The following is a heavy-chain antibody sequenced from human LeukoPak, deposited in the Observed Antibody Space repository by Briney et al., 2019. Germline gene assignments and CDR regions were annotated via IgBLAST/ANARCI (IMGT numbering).Heavy chain of an antibody. J-gene: IGHJ6*02. CDR1: GFTFSTYA. V-gene: IGHV3-23*01. CDR3: AKSGGLSGSGRLAMDV. Sequence: KPAGSLRLSCAASGFTFSTYAISWVRLAPGKGLEWVSGISGSGGSTYYADSVKGRLTSSRDNSNNTLYVQMNSLRVEDTAVYYCAKSGGLSGSGRLAMDVWGQGTTVTVSS. D-gene: IGHD3-10*01. CDR2: ISGSGGST.